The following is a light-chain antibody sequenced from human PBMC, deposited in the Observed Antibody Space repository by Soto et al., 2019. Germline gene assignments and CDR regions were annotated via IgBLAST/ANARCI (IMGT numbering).Light chain of an antibody. CDR1: QDISSW. Sequence: DIQMTQSPPSVSASVGDRVTITCRASQDISSWLAWYQQKPGKAPNLLIYAASSLQSGVPSRFSGSGSGTDFTLTISSLQPEYSAIYYCQHADTFPFTFGPGNTVEI. J-gene: IGKJ3*01. V-gene: IGKV1-12*01. CDR2: AAS. CDR3: QHADTFPFT.